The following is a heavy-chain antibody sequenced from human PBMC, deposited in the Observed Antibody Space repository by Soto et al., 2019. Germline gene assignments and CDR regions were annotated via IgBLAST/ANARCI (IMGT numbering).Heavy chain of an antibody. CDR2: IIPIFTRT. V-gene: IGHV1-69*01. CDR3: ARDVVRSTAGDS. D-gene: IGHD2-15*01. J-gene: IGHJ4*02. Sequence: QLQLVQSGTEVKEPGSSVKVSCKASGGTFSTSSFVWVRQGPGQGLEWMGGIIPIFTRTNFAQKFQGRVTFSADESTRTTYMELRSLACEDTAIYYCARDVVRSTAGDSWGQGTLVTVSS. CDR1: GGTFSTSS.